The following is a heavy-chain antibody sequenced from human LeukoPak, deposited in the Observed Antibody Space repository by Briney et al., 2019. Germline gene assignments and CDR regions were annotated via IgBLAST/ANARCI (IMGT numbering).Heavy chain of an antibody. Sequence: SETLSLTCAVYGGSFSGYYWSWIRQPPGKGLEWIGEINHSGSTNYNPSLKSRVTISVDTSKNQFSLKLSSVTAADTAVYYCARGEQQLDTYYSYYYGMDVWGQGTTVTVSS. V-gene: IGHV4-34*01. CDR2: INHSGST. CDR1: GGSFSGYY. CDR3: ARGEQQLDTYYSYYYGMDV. D-gene: IGHD6-13*01. J-gene: IGHJ6*02.